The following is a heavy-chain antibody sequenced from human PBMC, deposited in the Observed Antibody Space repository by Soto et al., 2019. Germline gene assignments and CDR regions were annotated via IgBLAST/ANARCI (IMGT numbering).Heavy chain of an antibody. CDR1: GGTFSSYT. J-gene: IGHJ3*02. V-gene: IGHV1-69*02. Sequence: QVQLVQSGAEVKKPGSSVKVSCKASGGTFSSYTISWVRQAPGQGLEWMGRIIPILGIANYGQKFQGRVTITADKSASTAYMELSSLRSEDTAVYYCARKVTGKLPSPSGRIDACDIWGQGTMVTVSS. D-gene: IGHD1-7*01. CDR3: ARKVTGKLPSPSGRIDACDI. CDR2: IIPILGIA.